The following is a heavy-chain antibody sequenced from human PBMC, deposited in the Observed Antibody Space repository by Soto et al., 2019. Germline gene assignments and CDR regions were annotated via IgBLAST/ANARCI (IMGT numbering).Heavy chain of an antibody. D-gene: IGHD3-10*01. CDR2: ISSSPSAI. CDR3: AGYGSGRPRGMDV. V-gene: IGHV3-11*01. CDR1: GFMFSDYY. Sequence: QVQLVESGGGLVKPGGSMRLSCAASGFMFSDYYMNWIRQAPGKGLEWVSYISSSPSAIYYADSVKGRFTISRDNAKNSLYLQMNSLRAEDTAVYYGAGYGSGRPRGMDVWGQGTTVTVSS. J-gene: IGHJ6*02.